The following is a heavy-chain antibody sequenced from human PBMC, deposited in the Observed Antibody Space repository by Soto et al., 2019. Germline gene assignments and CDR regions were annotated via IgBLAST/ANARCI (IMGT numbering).Heavy chain of an antibody. V-gene: IGHV4-59*01. D-gene: IGHD6-19*01. CDR2: IYYSGST. Sequence: PSETLSLTCPVSGGSISSYYWSWIRQPPGKGLEWIGYIYYSGSTNYNPSLKSRVTISVDTSKNQFSLKLSSVTAADTAVYYCARPNPVAGTDDAFDIWGQGTMVTVSS. CDR1: GGSISSYY. J-gene: IGHJ3*02. CDR3: ARPNPVAGTDDAFDI.